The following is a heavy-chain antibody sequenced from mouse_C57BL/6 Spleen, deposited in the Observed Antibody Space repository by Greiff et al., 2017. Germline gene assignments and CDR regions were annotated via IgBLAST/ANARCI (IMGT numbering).Heavy chain of an antibody. Sequence: EVKLLESGGGLVQPKGSLKLSCAASGFSFNTYAMNWVRQAPGKGLEWVARIRSKSNNYATYYADSVKDRFTISRDDSESMLYLQMNNLKTEDTAMYYCVRHVGQGYFDVWGTGTTVTVSS. J-gene: IGHJ1*03. CDR3: VRHVGQGYFDV. V-gene: IGHV10-1*01. CDR1: GFSFNTYA. CDR2: IRSKSNNYAT. D-gene: IGHD6-1*01.